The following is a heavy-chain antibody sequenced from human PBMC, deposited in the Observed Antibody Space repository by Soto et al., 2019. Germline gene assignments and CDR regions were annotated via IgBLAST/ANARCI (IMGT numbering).Heavy chain of an antibody. CDR3: ARRPDTAMIDY. CDR2: IYPGDSET. Sequence: GESLKISCKGSGYSFTNYWIGWVRQMPGKGLEWMGIIYPGDSETRYSPSFQGQVTISVDKSISTAYLQWSSLKASDTAMYYCARRPDTAMIDYWGQGTLVTVS. J-gene: IGHJ4*02. CDR1: GYSFTNYW. D-gene: IGHD5-18*01. V-gene: IGHV5-51*01.